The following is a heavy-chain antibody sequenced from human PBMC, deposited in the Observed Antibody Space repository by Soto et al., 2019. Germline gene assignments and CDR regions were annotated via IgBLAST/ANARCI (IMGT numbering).Heavy chain of an antibody. CDR2: IIPLFNVA. D-gene: IGHD1-26*01. J-gene: IGHJ3*02. CDR3: ADSGRYVVGYAYKDTEGVEI. Sequence: QVQLVQSGPEVKKPGSSVNVSCEASGGTFSNFAVNWVRQAPGQGLEWVGGIIPLFNVAKYAQKLEGRVTIIADYSTSTALIDLSRLSSDYTPGSCCADSGRYVVGYAYKDTEGVEIWGQGTVVTVSS. V-gene: IGHV1-69*17. CDR1: GGTFSNFA.